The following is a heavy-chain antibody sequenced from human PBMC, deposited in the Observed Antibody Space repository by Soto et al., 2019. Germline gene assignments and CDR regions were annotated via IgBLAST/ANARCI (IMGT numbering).Heavy chain of an antibody. V-gene: IGHV1-69*01. CDR2: IIPIFGTA. Sequence: QVQRVQSGAEVKKPGSSVKVSCKASGGTFSSYAISWVRQAPGQGLEWMGGIIPIFGTANYAQKFQGRVTITADESTSTAYMELSSLRSEETAVYYCARDGAIFGVLKNWFDPWGQGTLVTVSS. CDR1: GGTFSSYA. J-gene: IGHJ5*02. CDR3: ARDGAIFGVLKNWFDP. D-gene: IGHD3-3*01.